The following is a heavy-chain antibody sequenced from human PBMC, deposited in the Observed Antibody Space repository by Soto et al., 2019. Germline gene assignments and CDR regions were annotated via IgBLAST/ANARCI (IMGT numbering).Heavy chain of an antibody. V-gene: IGHV4-39*01. Sequence: QLQLKQSGPGLVKPWETLSLTCTVSGGSVSSGSFYWGWIRQPPGKGLEWIGDIYYNGDSYYNPSLKSRVTISVDTSENQCSLKLSYVTAADAAVYYCARLDIDNWNPGHAFAFWGQGTMVAVSS. J-gene: IGHJ3*01. CDR3: ARLDIDNWNPGHAFAF. CDR2: IYYNGDS. CDR1: GGSVSSGSFY. D-gene: IGHD1-20*01.